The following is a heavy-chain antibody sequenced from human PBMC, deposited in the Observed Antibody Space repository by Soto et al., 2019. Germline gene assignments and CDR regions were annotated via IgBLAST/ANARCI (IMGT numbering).Heavy chain of an antibody. CDR1: GGTFSSYA. CDR2: IIPIFGTA. Sequence: GASVKVSCKASGGTFSSYAISWVRQAPGQGLEWMGGIIPIFGTANYAQKFQGRVTITADESTSTAYMELSSLRSEDTAVYYCARDNTIFGVVIIPNAFEIWGQGTMVTVSS. CDR3: ARDNTIFGVVIIPNAFEI. V-gene: IGHV1-69*13. D-gene: IGHD3-3*01. J-gene: IGHJ3*02.